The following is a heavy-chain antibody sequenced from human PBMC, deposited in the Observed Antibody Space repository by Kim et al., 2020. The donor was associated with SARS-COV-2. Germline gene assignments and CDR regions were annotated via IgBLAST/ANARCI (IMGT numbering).Heavy chain of an antibody. CDR3: AKDHPSNGWPTFDS. V-gene: IGHV3-23*01. CDR2: VNHGGNA. J-gene: IGHJ4*02. CDR1: GFTFSRRA. Sequence: GGSLRLSCAASGFTFSRRAMSWVRQAPGKGLEWIASVNHGGNAYYADSVKGRFTVSRDITMDTLYLQMNSLTAEDTALYYCAKDHPSNGWPTFDSWGQGT. D-gene: IGHD6-19*01.